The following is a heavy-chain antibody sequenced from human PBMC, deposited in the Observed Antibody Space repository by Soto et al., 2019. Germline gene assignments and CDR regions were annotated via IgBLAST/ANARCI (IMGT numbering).Heavy chain of an antibody. J-gene: IGHJ4*02. CDR1: GFTFGDYA. D-gene: IGHD6-13*01. CDR2: IRSKAYGGTT. V-gene: IGHV3-49*04. Sequence: PGGSLRLSCTASGFTFGDYAISWVRQAPGKGLEWVGFIRSKAYGGTTEYAASVKGRFTISRDDSKSIAYLQMNSLKTEDTAVYYCTRAPRAIAAAGVIDYWGQGTLVTVSS. CDR3: TRAPRAIAAAGVIDY.